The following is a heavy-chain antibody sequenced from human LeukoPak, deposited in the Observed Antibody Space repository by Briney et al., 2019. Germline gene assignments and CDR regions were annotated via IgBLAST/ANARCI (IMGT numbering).Heavy chain of an antibody. CDR1: GCTFTRHK. D-gene: IGHD7-27*01. V-gene: IGHV1-2*02. Sequence: ASVKVSCKAAGCTFTRHKIHWLRQTPGQGFEWLGWVNPTSGDTNYAQNFQGRVTLTRDTSITTAYMEISRLTSDDTAIYYCALHWGPDWYFDFWGRGTLVAVSS. CDR2: VNPTSGDT. J-gene: IGHJ2*01. CDR3: ALHWGPDWYFDF.